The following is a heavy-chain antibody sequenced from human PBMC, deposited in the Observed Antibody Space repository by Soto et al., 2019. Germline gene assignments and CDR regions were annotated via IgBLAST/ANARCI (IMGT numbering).Heavy chain of an antibody. CDR3: ARRLLHTV. V-gene: IGHV4-39*01. D-gene: IGHD2-8*02. CDR2: IYYSGST. CDR1: GGSISSSSYY. Sequence: SETLSLTCTVSGGSISSSSYYWGWIRQPPGKGLEWIGSIYYSGSTYYNPSLKSRVTISVDTSKNQFSLKLSSVTAADTAVYYCARRLLHTVWSQGTLVTVYS. J-gene: IGHJ4*02.